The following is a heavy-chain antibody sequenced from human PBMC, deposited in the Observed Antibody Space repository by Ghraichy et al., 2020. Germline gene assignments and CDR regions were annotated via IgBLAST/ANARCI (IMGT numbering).Heavy chain of an antibody. J-gene: IGHJ4*02. V-gene: IGHV4-4*09. Sequence: SETLSLTCTVSGGSISSYYWSWIRQPPGKGLEWIGYIYTSGSTNYNPSLKSRVTISVDTSKNQFSLKLSSVTAADTAVYYCASSTYYYDSSGYRPFDYWGQGTLVTVSS. CDR1: GGSISSYY. CDR2: IYTSGST. CDR3: ASSTYYYDSSGYRPFDY. D-gene: IGHD3-22*01.